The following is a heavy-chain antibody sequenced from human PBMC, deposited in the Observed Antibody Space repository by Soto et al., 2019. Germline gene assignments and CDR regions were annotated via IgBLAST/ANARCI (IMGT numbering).Heavy chain of an antibody. D-gene: IGHD3-22*01. J-gene: IGHJ4*02. CDR1: GFTFSSYG. Sequence: EVQLLESGGGLEKPGGSLRLSCAASGFTFSSYGMTWVRQAPGKGLEWVSGISGSGDITVYADSVKGRFTISRDNSKNTLYLQMNSLRAEDTAVYYCAKDPYYDWGQVTLFTVAS. CDR3: AKDPYYD. V-gene: IGHV3-23*01. CDR2: ISGSGDIT.